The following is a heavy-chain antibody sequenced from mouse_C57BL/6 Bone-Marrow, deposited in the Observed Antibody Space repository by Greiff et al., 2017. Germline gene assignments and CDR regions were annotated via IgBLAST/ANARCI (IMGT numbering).Heavy chain of an antibody. CDR1: GYTFTDYY. D-gene: IGHD1-1*01. CDR3: ARGTTVVGTSY. V-gene: IGHV1-26*01. CDR2: INPNNGGT. J-gene: IGHJ2*01. Sequence: EVQLQQSGPELVKPGASVKISCKASGYTFTDYYMNWVKQSHGKSLEWIGDINPNNGGTSYNQKFKGKATLTVDKSSSTAYMELRSLTSEDSAVYYCARGTTVVGTSYWGQGTTLTVSS.